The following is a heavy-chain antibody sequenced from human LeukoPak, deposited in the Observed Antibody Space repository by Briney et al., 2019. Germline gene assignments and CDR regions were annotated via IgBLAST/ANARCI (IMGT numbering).Heavy chain of an antibody. V-gene: IGHV3-64*01. Sequence: GGSLRLSCAASGFTLSNCAMHCVRQAPGERLEYVSAISSNGGSTYYANSVKDRFTISRDNSKNTLYLQMGSRRADDMAVYYCARESITIAVGTFDIWGQGTVVTVSS. CDR3: ARESITIAVGTFDI. CDR2: ISSNGGST. J-gene: IGHJ3*02. D-gene: IGHD6-19*01. CDR1: GFTLSNCA.